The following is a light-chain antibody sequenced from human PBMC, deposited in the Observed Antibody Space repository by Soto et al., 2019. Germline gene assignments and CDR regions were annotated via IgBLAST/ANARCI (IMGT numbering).Light chain of an antibody. CDR1: QTISSW. CDR3: QHYNSYAEA. V-gene: IGKV1-5*03. CDR2: KAS. J-gene: IGKJ1*01. Sequence: DIQMTQSPSTLSGSVGDRVTITCRASQTISSWLAWYQQKPGKAPKLLIYKASTLESGVPSRFSGSGSGTEFTLTISSLQPDDFATYDCQHYNSYAEAFVQGTKVELK.